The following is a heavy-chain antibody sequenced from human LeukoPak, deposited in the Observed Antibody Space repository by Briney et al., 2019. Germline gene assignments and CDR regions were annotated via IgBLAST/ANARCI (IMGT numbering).Heavy chain of an antibody. J-gene: IGHJ5*02. CDR3: ARVGWGNVAAYPNWLDP. Sequence: SETLSLTCTVSGGSISSNSHYWGWIRQPPGTGLEWIANIFHNGNTAYNPSLKRRVTISIDTSQNQLSLRLSSVTAADTAVYYCARVGWGNVAAYPNWLDPWGQGTVVTVSS. V-gene: IGHV4-39*07. CDR1: GGSISSNSHY. D-gene: IGHD3-16*01. CDR2: IFHNGNT.